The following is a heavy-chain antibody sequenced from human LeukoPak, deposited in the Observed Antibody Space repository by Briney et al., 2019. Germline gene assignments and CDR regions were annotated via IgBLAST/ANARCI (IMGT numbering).Heavy chain of an antibody. Sequence: SETLSLTCAVYGGSFSGYYWSWIRQPPGKGLEWIGEINHSGSTNYNPSLKSRVSISVDTSKNQFSLKLSSVTAADTAVYYCAREEGEVADWGQGTLVTVSS. V-gene: IGHV4-34*01. J-gene: IGHJ4*02. CDR2: INHSGST. CDR3: AREEGEVAD. D-gene: IGHD6-19*01. CDR1: GGSFSGYY.